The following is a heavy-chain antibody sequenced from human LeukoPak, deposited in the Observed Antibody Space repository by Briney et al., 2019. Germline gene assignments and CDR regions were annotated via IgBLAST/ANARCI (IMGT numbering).Heavy chain of an antibody. V-gene: IGHV1-18*01. D-gene: IGHD3-10*01. CDR2: ISAYNGNT. Sequence: GASAKVSCKASGYTFTSYGISWVRQAPGQGLEWMGWISAYNGNTNYAQKLQGRVTVTTDTSTSTAYMELRSLRSDDTAVYYCARVPTMVLWFDPWGQGTLVTVSS. J-gene: IGHJ5*02. CDR1: GYTFTSYG. CDR3: ARVPTMVLWFDP.